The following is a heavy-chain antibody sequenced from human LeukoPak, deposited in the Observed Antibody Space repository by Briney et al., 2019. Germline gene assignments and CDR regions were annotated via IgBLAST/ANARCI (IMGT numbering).Heavy chain of an antibody. V-gene: IGHV4-39*07. J-gene: IGHJ4*02. CDR1: DGSISGGSYS. CDR2: IYYSGST. Sequence: SETLSLTCTVSDGSISGGSYSWGWIRQPPGKGLEWIGSIYYSGSTYYNPSLRSRVTISVDTSKNQFSLKLSSVTAADTAVYYCARDRRYSGSYYVDYWGQGTLVTISS. D-gene: IGHD1-26*01. CDR3: ARDRRYSGSYYVDY.